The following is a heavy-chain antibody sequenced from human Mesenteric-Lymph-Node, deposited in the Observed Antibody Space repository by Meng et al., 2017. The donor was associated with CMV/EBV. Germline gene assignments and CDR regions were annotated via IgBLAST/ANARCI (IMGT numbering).Heavy chain of an antibody. V-gene: IGHV4-39*07. D-gene: IGHD3-22*01. CDR3: ARDRDYYDSSGPGGDY. CDR1: GGSISSSSYY. Sequence: SETLSLTCTVSGGSISSSSYYWGWIRQPPGKGLEWIGSIYYSGSTYYNPSLESRVTISVDTSKNQFSLKLSSVTAADTAVYYCARDRDYYDSSGPGGDYWGQGTLVTVSS. CDR2: IYYSGST. J-gene: IGHJ4*02.